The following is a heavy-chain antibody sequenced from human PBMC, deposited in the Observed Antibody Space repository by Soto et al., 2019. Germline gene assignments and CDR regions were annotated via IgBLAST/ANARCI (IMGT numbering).Heavy chain of an antibody. D-gene: IGHD4-17*01. CDR2: IYYSGST. J-gene: IGHJ2*01. CDR1: GGSISSGDYY. Sequence: QVQLQESGPGLVKPSQTLSLTCTVSGGSISSGDYYWSWIRQPPGKGLEWIGYIYYSGSTYYNPSLKSRVTISVDTSKNQFSLKLSSVTAADTAVYYCARDPLPYYGDYSTYWYFDLWGRGTLVTVSS. V-gene: IGHV4-30-4*01. CDR3: ARDPLPYYGDYSTYWYFDL.